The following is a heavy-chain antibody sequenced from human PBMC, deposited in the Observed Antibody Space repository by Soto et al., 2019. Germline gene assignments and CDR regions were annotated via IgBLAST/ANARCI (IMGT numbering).Heavy chain of an antibody. V-gene: IGHV4-59*12. Sequence: PSETLSLTCRVSGGSISDDYWSWIRQPPGKRLEWIGYMYKGGSINYNPSLKSRVTISVDTSKNQFSLKLTSVTAADTAVYYCARDKITGLFDYWGQGTLVTVS. CDR2: MYKGGSI. J-gene: IGHJ4*02. CDR1: GGSISDDY. D-gene: IGHD2-8*02. CDR3: ARDKITGLFDY.